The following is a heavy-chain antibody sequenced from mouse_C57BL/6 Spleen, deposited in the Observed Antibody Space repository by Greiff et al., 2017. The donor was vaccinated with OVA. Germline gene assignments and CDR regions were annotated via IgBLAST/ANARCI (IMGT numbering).Heavy chain of an antibody. V-gene: IGHV1-55*01. D-gene: IGHD2-2*01. J-gene: IGHJ2*01. CDR3: ASEEEGYDASSLYYFDY. Sequence: VQLQQPGAELVKPGASVKMSCKASGYTFTSYWITWVKQRPGQGLEWIGDIYPGSGSTNYNEKVKSKATLTVDTSYSTAYMQLSSLTSEDSAVYYCASEEEGYDASSLYYFDYWGQGTTLTVSS. CDR1: GYTFTSYW. CDR2: IYPGSGST.